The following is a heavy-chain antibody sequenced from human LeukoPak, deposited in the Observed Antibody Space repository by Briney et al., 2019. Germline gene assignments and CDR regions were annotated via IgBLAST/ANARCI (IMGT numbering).Heavy chain of an antibody. V-gene: IGHV4-34*01. D-gene: IGHD6-13*01. CDR2: INHSGST. J-gene: IGHJ4*02. CDR1: GGSFSGYY. Sequence: RASETLSLTCAVYGGSFSGYYWSWIRQPPGKGLEWIGEINHSGSTNYNPSLKSRVTISVDTSKNQFSLKLSSVTAADTAVYYCARVKALATQAAGTDYWGQGTLVTVSS. CDR3: ARVKALATQAAGTDY.